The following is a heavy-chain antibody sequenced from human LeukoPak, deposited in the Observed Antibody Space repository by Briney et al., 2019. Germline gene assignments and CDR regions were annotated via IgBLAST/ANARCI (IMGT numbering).Heavy chain of an antibody. CDR2: IYHSGST. J-gene: IGHJ4*02. V-gene: IGHV4-59*08. CDR3: ARHLAPSSGYLTLDY. D-gene: IGHD3-22*01. CDR1: GGSISPYY. Sequence: SETLSFTCTVSGGSISPYYWSWIRQPPGKGLEWIGHIYHSGSTNYNPSLKSRLTISVDTSKNQLSLKLSSVTAADTAVYYCARHLAPSSGYLTLDYWGQGTLVTVSS.